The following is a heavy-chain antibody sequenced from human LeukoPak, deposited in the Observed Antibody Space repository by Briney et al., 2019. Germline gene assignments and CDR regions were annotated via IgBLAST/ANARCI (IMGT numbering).Heavy chain of an antibody. D-gene: IGHD3-16*01. J-gene: IGHJ5*02. V-gene: IGHV3-33*08. CDR2: TWSGKNNK. CDR3: VRAASYGNWFDP. CDR1: GFTFSSYG. Sequence: PGRSLRLSCAASGFTFSSYGMHWVRQAPGKGLEWVAFTWSGKNNKYYADSVKGRFTISGDDSKNTLDLQMNSLRTEDTAVYYCVRAASYGNWFDPWGQGTLVTVSS.